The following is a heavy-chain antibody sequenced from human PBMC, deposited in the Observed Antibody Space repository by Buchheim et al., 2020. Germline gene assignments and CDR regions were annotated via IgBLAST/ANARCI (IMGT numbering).Heavy chain of an antibody. V-gene: IGHV4-4*02. J-gene: IGHJ5*02. Sequence: QVQLQESGPGLVKPSGTLSLTCTVSGGSISSGYWWTWVRQPPGKGLEWIGQISHTGNINYNPSIKSRVAISLDKSKNHFHLNLSSVTAADTAVYYCASLGLSVPGAPWGQGTL. CDR2: ISHTGNI. CDR3: ASLGLSVPGAP. D-gene: IGHD6-19*01. CDR1: GGSISSGYW.